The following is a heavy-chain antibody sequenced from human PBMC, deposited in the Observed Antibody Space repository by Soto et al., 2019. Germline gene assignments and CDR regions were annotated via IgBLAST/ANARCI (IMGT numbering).Heavy chain of an antibody. CDR2: ISYDGSNK. J-gene: IGHJ3*02. CDR1: RFTFSSYG. V-gene: IGHV3-30*18. Sequence: QVQLVESGGGVVQPGRSLRLSCAASRFTFSSYGMHWVRQAPGKALEWVAVISYDGSNKYYADSVKGRFTISRDNSKNTLYLQLNSLRAEDTAVYYCAKDRDSSGWYRFHFDAFDIWGQGTMVTVSS. CDR3: AKDRDSSGWYRFHFDAFDI. D-gene: IGHD6-19*01.